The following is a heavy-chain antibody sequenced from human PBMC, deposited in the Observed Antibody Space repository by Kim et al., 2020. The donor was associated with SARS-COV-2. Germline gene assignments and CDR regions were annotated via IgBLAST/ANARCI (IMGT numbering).Heavy chain of an antibody. Sequence: GGSLRLSCTTSGFTFSSSEMNWVRQAPGKGLEWVSYISSSGRTIYYADSVKGRFTISRDNAKNSLYLQMNSLRVEDSAVYYCATLFDYWGQGTLVTVSS. V-gene: IGHV3-48*03. CDR1: GFTFSSSE. CDR2: ISSSGRTI. CDR3: ATLFDY. J-gene: IGHJ4*02.